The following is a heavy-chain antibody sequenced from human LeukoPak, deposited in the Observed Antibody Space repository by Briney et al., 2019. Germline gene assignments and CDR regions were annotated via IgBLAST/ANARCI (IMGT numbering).Heavy chain of an antibody. Sequence: PSETLSLTCAVYGGSFSGYYWSWIRQPPGKGLEWIGEINHSGSTNYNPSLKSRVTISVDTSKNQFSLKLSSVTAADTAVYYCARGSAVVVTAIDYYYGMDAWGQGTTVTVSS. J-gene: IGHJ6*02. CDR3: ARGSAVVVTAIDYYYGMDA. CDR1: GGSFSGYY. V-gene: IGHV4-34*01. CDR2: INHSGST. D-gene: IGHD2-21*02.